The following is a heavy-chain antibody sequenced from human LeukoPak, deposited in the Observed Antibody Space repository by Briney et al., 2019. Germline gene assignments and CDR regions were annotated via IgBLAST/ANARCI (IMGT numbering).Heavy chain of an antibody. CDR2: IYYSGST. V-gene: IGHV4-61*05. Sequence: SETLSLTCTVSGGSISSSSYYWGWIRQPPGKGLEWIGYIYYSGSTNYNPSLKSRVTISVDTSKNQFSLKLSSVTAADTAVYYCARFHSSSWYSPPHLRDWFDPWGQGTLVTVSS. J-gene: IGHJ5*02. CDR3: ARFHSSSWYSPPHLRDWFDP. D-gene: IGHD6-13*01. CDR1: GGSISSSSYY.